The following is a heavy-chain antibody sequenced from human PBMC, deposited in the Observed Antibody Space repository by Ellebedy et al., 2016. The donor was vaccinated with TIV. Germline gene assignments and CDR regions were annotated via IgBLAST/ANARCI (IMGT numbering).Heavy chain of an antibody. CDR3: ASGGDRYYFDY. CDR2: FSSSGVST. V-gene: IGHV3-23*01. Sequence: GESLKISXAASGFTFSSYPMSWVRQAPGKGLEWVSAFSSSGVSTYYADSVKGRFTISRDNAKNSLFLQMNSLRDEDTAIYYCASGGDRYYFDYWGQGTLVTVSS. D-gene: IGHD2-21*02. CDR1: GFTFSSYP. J-gene: IGHJ4*02.